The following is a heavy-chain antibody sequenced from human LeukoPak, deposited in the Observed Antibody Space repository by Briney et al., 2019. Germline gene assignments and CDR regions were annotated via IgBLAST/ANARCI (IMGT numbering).Heavy chain of an antibody. D-gene: IGHD3-10*01. J-gene: IGHJ4*02. Sequence: SETLSLTCTVSGYSISSGYYWSWIRQPPGKGLEWIGEINHSGSTNYNPSLKSRVTISVDTSKNQFSLKLSSVTAADTAVYYCARGSAYYYGSGSYYTGRYFDYWGQGTLVTVSS. CDR3: ARGSAYYYGSGSYYTGRYFDY. CDR2: INHSGST. CDR1: GYSISSGYY. V-gene: IGHV4-38-2*02.